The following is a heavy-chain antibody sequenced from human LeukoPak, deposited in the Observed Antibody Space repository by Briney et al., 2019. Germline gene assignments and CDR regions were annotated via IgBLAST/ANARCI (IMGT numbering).Heavy chain of an antibody. CDR3: ARDRGSSWYGTTDAFDI. D-gene: IGHD6-13*01. CDR1: GDSVSSNSAA. J-gene: IGHJ3*02. Sequence: SQTLSLTCAISGDSVSSNSAAWDWLRQSPSRGLEWLGRTYYRSKWYNDYAVSVKSRITINPDTSKNQFSLQLNSVTPEDTAVYYCARDRGSSWYGTTDAFDIWGQGTMVTVSS. CDR2: TYYRSKWYN. V-gene: IGHV6-1*01.